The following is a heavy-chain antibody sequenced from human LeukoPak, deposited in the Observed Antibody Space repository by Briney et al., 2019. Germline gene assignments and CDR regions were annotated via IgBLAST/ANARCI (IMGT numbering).Heavy chain of an antibody. CDR2: ISPGSNYK. Sequence: GGSLRLSCAASGFSFSGYTINWVRQAPGKALEWVSSISPGSNYKHYATSVKGPFTISRDNAKNSLYLQMNSLGAEDTALYYCARGRGCSSLSCYPDYWGRGTLVTVSS. CDR3: ARGRGCSSLSCYPDY. D-gene: IGHD2-2*01. CDR1: GFSFSGYT. V-gene: IGHV3-21*01. J-gene: IGHJ4*02.